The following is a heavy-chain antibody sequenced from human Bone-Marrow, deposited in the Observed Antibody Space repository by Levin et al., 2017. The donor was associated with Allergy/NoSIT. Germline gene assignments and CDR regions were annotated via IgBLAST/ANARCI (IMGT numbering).Heavy chain of an antibody. CDR3: TTDRTGDSSGDYFDY. V-gene: IGHV3-15*07. CDR1: GFTFSNAW. D-gene: IGHD3-22*01. Sequence: GGSLRLSCAASGFTFSNAWMNWVRQAPGKGLEWVGRIKSKTDGGTTDYAAPVKGRFTISRDDSKNTLYLQMNSLKTEDTAVYYCTTDRTGDSSGDYFDYWGQGTLVTVSS. CDR2: IKSKTDGGTT. J-gene: IGHJ4*02.